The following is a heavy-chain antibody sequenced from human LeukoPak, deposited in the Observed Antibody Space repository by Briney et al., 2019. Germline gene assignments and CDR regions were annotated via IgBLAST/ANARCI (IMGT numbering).Heavy chain of an antibody. CDR1: GFTFTSSA. V-gene: IGHV1-58*01. J-gene: IGHJ6*02. CDR3: AADFGSYYYDSSGYNYYGMDV. CDR2: IVVGSGNT. Sequence: GASVKVSCKASGFTFTSSAAQWVRQARGQRLEWIGWIVVGSGNTNYAQKFQERVTITRDMSTSTAYMELSSLRSEGTAVYYCAADFGSYYYDSSGYNYYGMDVWGQGTTVTVSS. D-gene: IGHD3-22*01.